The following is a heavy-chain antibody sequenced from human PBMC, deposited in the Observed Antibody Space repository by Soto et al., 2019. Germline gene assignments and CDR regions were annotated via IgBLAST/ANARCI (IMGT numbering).Heavy chain of an antibody. D-gene: IGHD1-26*01. V-gene: IGHV1-24*01. J-gene: IGHJ5*02. CDR3: ASSAFAATPNEGWLDP. CDR2: FDPEDGQT. Sequence: ASVKVSCKVSGYSLTELSMHWVRQAPGKGLEWMGGFDPEDGQTIYAQKFQGRVTMTEDTSTDTAYMELSTLRSEDTAVYYCASSAFAATPNEGWLDPWGQGTMVTVYS. CDR1: GYSLTELS.